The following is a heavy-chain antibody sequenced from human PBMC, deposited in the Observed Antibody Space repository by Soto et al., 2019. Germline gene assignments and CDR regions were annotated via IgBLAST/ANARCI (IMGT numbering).Heavy chain of an antibody. Sequence: QVQLHQWGAGLLKPSETLSLTCAVYGGSFSGYYWSWIRQPPGKGLEWIGEINHSGSTNYNPSLKSRVTISVDTSKNQFSLKLSSVTAADTAVYHCARGRGSGAGFDYWGQGTLVTVSS. D-gene: IGHD3-10*01. V-gene: IGHV4-34*01. J-gene: IGHJ4*02. CDR1: GGSFSGYY. CDR3: ARGRGSGAGFDY. CDR2: INHSGST.